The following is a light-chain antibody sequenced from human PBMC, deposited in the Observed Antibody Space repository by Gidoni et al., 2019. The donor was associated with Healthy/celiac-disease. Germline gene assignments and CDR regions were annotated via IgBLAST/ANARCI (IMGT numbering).Light chain of an antibody. CDR3: CSYAGSSTYVV. V-gene: IGLV2-23*02. CDR1: SSAVGSYTL. Sequence: QSALTQPASVSGSPGQSITISCTGTSSAVGSYTLVSWYQQHPGKAPKVMIFEVTNRPSGVSNRFSGSKSGNTASLTISGLQAEDEADYYCCSYAGSSTYVVFGGGTKLTVL. CDR2: EVT. J-gene: IGLJ2*01.